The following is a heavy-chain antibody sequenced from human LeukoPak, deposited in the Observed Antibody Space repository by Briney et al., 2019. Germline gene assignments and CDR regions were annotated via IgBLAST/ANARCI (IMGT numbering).Heavy chain of an antibody. V-gene: IGHV4-38-2*02. CDR2: TYHGGTT. J-gene: IGHJ4*02. Sequence: SETLSLTCTGSGYSISSGYVWGWSRPPPGKGREGIGITYHGGTTYSNPSLKSRVIISEDTSKNHFSLKLSSVTAADTAVYYCARRSGDWTYYFDYWGQGTLVTVSS. CDR3: ARRSGDWTYYFDY. CDR1: GYSISSGYV. D-gene: IGHD2-21*02.